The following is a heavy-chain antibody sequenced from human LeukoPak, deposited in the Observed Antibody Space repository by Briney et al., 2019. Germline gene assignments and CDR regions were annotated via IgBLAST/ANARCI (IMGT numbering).Heavy chain of an antibody. CDR2: ISAYNGNT. CDR1: GYTFTSYG. D-gene: IGHD1-26*01. V-gene: IGHV1-18*01. J-gene: IGHJ4*02. CDR3: ARDLRIVEATTSSYFDY. Sequence: ASVKVSCKASGYTFTSYGISWVRQATGQGLEWMGWISAYNGNTNYAQKLQGRVTMTTDTSTSTAYMELRSLRSDDTAVYYCARDLRIVEATTSSYFDYWGQGTLVTVSS.